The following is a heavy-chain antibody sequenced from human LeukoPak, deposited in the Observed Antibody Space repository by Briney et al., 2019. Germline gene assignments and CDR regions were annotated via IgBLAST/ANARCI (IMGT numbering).Heavy chain of an antibody. CDR3: AKVRGADYGDFDAFDI. V-gene: IGHV3-7*01. J-gene: IGHJ3*02. Sequence: GGSLRLSCAASGFTFSSYWMSWVRQAPGKGLEWVANIKQDGSEKYYVDSVKGRFTISRDNAKNSLYLQMNSLRAEDTAVYYCAKVRGADYGDFDAFDIWAQGTMVTVSS. CDR2: IKQDGSEK. CDR1: GFTFSSYW. D-gene: IGHD4-17*01.